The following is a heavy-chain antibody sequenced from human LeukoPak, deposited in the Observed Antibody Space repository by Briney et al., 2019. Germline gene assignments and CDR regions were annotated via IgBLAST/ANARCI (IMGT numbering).Heavy chain of an antibody. CDR1: GGSISSSSYY. CDR3: ARRVPAAIRYYYGMDV. CDR2: IYYSGST. Sequence: PSETLSLTCTVSGGSISSSSYYWGWIRQPPGKGLEWIGSIYYSGSTYYSPSLKSRVTISVDTSKNQFSLKLSSVTAADTAVYYCARRVPAAIRYYYGMDVWGQGTTVTVSS. V-gene: IGHV4-39*01. J-gene: IGHJ6*02. D-gene: IGHD2-2*01.